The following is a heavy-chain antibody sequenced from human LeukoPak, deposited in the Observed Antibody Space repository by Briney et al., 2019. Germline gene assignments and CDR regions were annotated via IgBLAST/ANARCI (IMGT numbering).Heavy chain of an antibody. D-gene: IGHD3-22*01. CDR1: GFTFSDYE. Sequence: GGPLRLSCGASGFTFSDYEMNWVRQAPGKGLVWVSYVSRSGSTIYYADSVKGRFTISRDNAKNSLYLQMNSLRAEDTAVYYCARRVIVVGLDYWGQGTLVTVSS. V-gene: IGHV3-48*03. CDR3: ARRVIVVGLDY. CDR2: VSRSGSTI. J-gene: IGHJ4*02.